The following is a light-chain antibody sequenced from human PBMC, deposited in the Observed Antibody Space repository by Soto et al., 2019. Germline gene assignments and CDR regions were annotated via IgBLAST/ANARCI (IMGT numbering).Light chain of an antibody. CDR2: AAS. Sequence: DIQMTQSPSSLSASVGDRVAITCRASQSISSSLNWYQWKPGKAPKLPIYAASSLQSGVPSRFSGSGSGTEFTLTISSLQPEDFATYYCHQSYSTSWTFGQGTKVDIK. CDR3: HQSYSTSWT. J-gene: IGKJ1*01. CDR1: QSISSS. V-gene: IGKV1-39*01.